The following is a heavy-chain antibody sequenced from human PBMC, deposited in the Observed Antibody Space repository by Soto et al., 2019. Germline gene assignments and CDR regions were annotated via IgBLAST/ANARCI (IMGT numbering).Heavy chain of an antibody. J-gene: IGHJ4*01. V-gene: IGHV1-2*02. CDR1: GYTFSGHF. D-gene: IGHD3-3*01. CDR2: INPNTGNT. CDR3: ARSFSYF. Sequence: SAVKVSCKTSGYTFSGHFLQWVRQAPGAGPEWMGWINPNTGNTKYGQKFEGRVTMTRDMSSSTAYMELTRLTVDDTAVYFCARSFSYF.